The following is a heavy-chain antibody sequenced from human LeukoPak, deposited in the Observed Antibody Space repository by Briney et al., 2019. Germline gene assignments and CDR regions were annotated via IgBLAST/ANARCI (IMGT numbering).Heavy chain of an antibody. CDR3: ARDQDGDYVRYYYYMDV. V-gene: IGHV1-18*01. Sequence: GASVKVSCKASGYTFTSYGISWVRQAPGQGLEWMGWISAYNGNTNYAQKLQGRVTMTTDTSTSTAYMELRSLRSDDTAVYYCARDQDGDYVRYYYYMDVWGKGTTVTVSS. D-gene: IGHD4-17*01. CDR2: ISAYNGNT. CDR1: GYTFTSYG. J-gene: IGHJ6*03.